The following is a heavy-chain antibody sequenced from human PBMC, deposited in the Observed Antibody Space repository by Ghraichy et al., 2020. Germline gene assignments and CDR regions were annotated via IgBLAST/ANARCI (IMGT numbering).Heavy chain of an antibody. V-gene: IGHV3-11*04. CDR2: ISSSGSTI. Sequence: GESLNISCAASGFTFSDYYMSWIRQAPGKGLEWVSYISSSGSTIYYADSVRGRFTISRDNAKNSLYLQMNSLRAEDTAVYYCARENRAAGWFDPWGQGTLVTVSS. CDR1: GFTFSDYY. J-gene: IGHJ5*02. D-gene: IGHD6-13*01. CDR3: ARENRAAGWFDP.